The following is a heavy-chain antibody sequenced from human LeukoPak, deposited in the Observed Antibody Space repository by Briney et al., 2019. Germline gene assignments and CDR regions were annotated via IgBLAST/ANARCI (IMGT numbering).Heavy chain of an antibody. CDR1: GGSFSGYY. D-gene: IGHD3-3*01. CDR3: ARGNVYDFWSGYYYDY. CDR2: INHSGST. Sequence: SETLSLTCAVYGGSFSGYYWSWIRQPPGKGLEWIGEINHSGSTNYNPSLKSRVTISVDTSKNQFSLKLSSVTAADTAVYYCARGNVYDFWSGYYYDYWGQGTLDTVSS. V-gene: IGHV4-34*01. J-gene: IGHJ4*02.